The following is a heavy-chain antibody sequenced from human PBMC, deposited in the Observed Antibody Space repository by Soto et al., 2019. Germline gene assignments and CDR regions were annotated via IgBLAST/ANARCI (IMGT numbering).Heavy chain of an antibody. Sequence: GGSLRLSCVASGFTFSNYGMSWVRQPPGKGLEWVSAISGGDTVTYYADSVKGRFTISRDNSKNTLYLQMNSLRAEDTAVYYCAKDQGLGGLHLGELSLADYWGQGSLVTVSS. J-gene: IGHJ4*02. D-gene: IGHD3-16*02. CDR1: GFTFSNYG. CDR2: ISGGDTVT. V-gene: IGHV3-23*01. CDR3: AKDQGLGGLHLGELSLADY.